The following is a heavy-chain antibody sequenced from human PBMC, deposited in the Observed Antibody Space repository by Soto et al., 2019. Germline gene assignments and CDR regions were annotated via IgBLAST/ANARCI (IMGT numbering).Heavy chain of an antibody. D-gene: IGHD5-12*01. CDR3: ARGAEVEPYSGYDLFDWFDP. V-gene: IGHV1-18*01. J-gene: IGHJ5*02. Sequence: ASVKVSCKASGYTFTSYGICWVRQAPGQGLEWMGWISAYNGNTNYAQKLQGRVTMTTDTSTSTAYMELRSLRSDDTAVYYCARGAEVEPYSGYDLFDWFDPSGQGALVTVSS. CDR1: GYTFTSYG. CDR2: ISAYNGNT.